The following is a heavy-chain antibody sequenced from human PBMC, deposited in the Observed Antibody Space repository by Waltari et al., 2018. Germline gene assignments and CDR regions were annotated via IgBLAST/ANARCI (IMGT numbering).Heavy chain of an antibody. Sequence: EVQLVESGGGLIQPGGSLRLSCAASGFTVSSNYMSWVRQAPGKGLEWVSVIYSGGSTYYADSVKGRFTISRDNSKNTLYLQMNSLRAEDTAVYYCAREAQYSSGYFDYWGQGTLVTVSS. CDR3: AREAQYSSGYFDY. J-gene: IGHJ4*02. D-gene: IGHD6-19*01. CDR1: GFTVSSNY. CDR2: IYSGGST. V-gene: IGHV3-53*01.